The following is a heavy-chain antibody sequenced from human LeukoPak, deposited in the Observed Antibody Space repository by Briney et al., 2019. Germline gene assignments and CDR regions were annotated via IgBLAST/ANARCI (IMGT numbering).Heavy chain of an antibody. V-gene: IGHV5-51*01. CDR1: GYSFTSYW. Sequence: GESLKISCKGFGYSFTSYWIGWVRQMPGKGLEWMGIIYPGDSDTRYSPSFQGQVTISADKSISTAYLQWSSLKASDTAMYYCAIPSYPDGDYFDYWGQGTLVTVSS. J-gene: IGHJ4*02. CDR3: AIPSYPDGDYFDY. CDR2: IYPGDSDT. D-gene: IGHD1-14*01.